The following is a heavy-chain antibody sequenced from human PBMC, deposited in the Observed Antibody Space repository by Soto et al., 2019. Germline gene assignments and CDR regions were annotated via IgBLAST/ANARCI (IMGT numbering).Heavy chain of an antibody. D-gene: IGHD2-2*01. J-gene: IGHJ6*02. Sequence: QVQLVQSGAEVKKPGSSVKVSCKASGGTFSSYAISWVRQAPGQGLEWMGGIIPIFGTANYAQKFQGRVTITADESTSTAYMELSSLRSEDTAVYYCARADEYCSSTRCFHRGYYYYGMDVWGQGTTVTVSS. CDR3: ARADEYCSSTRCFHRGYYYYGMDV. V-gene: IGHV1-69*01. CDR1: GGTFSSYA. CDR2: IIPIFGTA.